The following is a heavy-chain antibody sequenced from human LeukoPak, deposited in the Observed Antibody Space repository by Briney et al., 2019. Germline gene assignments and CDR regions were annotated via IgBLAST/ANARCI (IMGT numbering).Heavy chain of an antibody. Sequence: ASVKVSCKASGYTFTGYYMHWVRQAPGQGLEWMGWINPNSGGTNYAQKFQGRVTMTRDTSISTAYMELSRLRSDDTAVYYCARGYNSSLGVLGVDYWGQGTLVTVSS. V-gene: IGHV1-2*02. J-gene: IGHJ4*02. D-gene: IGHD3-16*01. CDR1: GYTFTGYY. CDR2: INPNSGGT. CDR3: ARGYNSSLGVLGVDY.